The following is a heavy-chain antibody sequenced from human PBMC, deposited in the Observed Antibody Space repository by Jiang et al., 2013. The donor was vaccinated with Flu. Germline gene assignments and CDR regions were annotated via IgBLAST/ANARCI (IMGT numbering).Heavy chain of an antibody. V-gene: IGHV1-3*04. J-gene: IGHJ3*01. CDR1: GYTFSTYA. D-gene: IGHD2-8*01. CDR2: INTGTGNT. Sequence: CGAEVKKPGASVKVSCKAYGYTFSTYAIHWVRQAPGQRLEWMAWINTGTGNTKHSQQLQGRVTVTRDTSASTASMELSSLTSDDTAVYYCARKACSNGVCYDNAYDVWGQGTSGHRLF. CDR3: ARKACSNGVCYDNAYDV.